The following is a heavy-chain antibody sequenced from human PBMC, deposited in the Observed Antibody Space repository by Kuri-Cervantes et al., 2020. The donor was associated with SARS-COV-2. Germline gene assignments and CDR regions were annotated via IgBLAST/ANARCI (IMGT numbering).Heavy chain of an antibody. V-gene: IGHV4-39*07. Sequence: SETLSLTCTVSGGSISSSSYYWGWIRQPPGKGLEWIGSIYYSGSTYDNPSLKSRVTISVDTSKNQFSLKLSSVTAADTAVYYCARGELRIQLWLPGWFDPWGQGTLVTVSS. J-gene: IGHJ5*02. CDR3: ARGELRIQLWLPGWFDP. CDR2: IYYSGST. D-gene: IGHD5-18*01. CDR1: GGSISSSSYY.